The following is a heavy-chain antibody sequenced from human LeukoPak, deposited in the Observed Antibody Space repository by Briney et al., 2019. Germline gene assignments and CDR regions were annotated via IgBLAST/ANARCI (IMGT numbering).Heavy chain of an antibody. CDR1: GYTFTSYG. CDR2: ISAYNGNT. J-gene: IGHJ4*02. V-gene: IGHV1-18*01. CDR3: ARLSGGGSSWYHSDY. D-gene: IGHD6-13*01. Sequence: ASVKVSCKASGYTFTSYGISWVRQAPGQGLEWMGWISAYNGNTNYAQKLQGRVTMTTDTSTSTAYMELRSLRSDDTAVYYCARLSGGGSSWYHSDYWGQGTLATVSS.